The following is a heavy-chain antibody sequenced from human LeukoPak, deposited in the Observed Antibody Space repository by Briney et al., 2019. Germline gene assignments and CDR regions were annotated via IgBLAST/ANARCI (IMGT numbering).Heavy chain of an antibody. Sequence: SETLSLTCTVSGGSISSSYWSWIRQPAGKGLEWIGRIYTSGRTNYNPSLKSRVTMSVDTSKNQFSLKLSSVTAADTAVYYCARDGYDSSGWLSDAFDIWGQGTMVTVSS. V-gene: IGHV4-4*07. J-gene: IGHJ3*02. D-gene: IGHD3-22*01. CDR3: ARDGYDSSGWLSDAFDI. CDR1: GGSISSSY. CDR2: IYTSGRT.